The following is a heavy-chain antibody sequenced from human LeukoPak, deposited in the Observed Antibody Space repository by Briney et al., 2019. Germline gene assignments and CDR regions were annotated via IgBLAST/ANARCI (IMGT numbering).Heavy chain of an antibody. CDR2: TSFDGSSQ. J-gene: IGHJ6*02. Sequence: GGSLRLSCAASGFTFRNYAIHWVRQAPGKGLDWVGVTSFDGSSQYYGDSVKGRFTISRDNSKNTLDLQMDSLRPEDSAIYYCARVRYGELDVWGQGTTVTVSS. V-gene: IGHV3-30*04. CDR3: ARVRYGELDV. CDR1: GFTFRNYA. D-gene: IGHD4-17*01.